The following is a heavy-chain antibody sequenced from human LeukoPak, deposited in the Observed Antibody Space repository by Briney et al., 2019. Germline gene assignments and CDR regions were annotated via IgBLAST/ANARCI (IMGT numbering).Heavy chain of an antibody. D-gene: IGHD2-21*02. CDR1: GYNSANYW. V-gene: IGHV5-51*01. J-gene: IGHJ2*01. CDR2: IYVSDSDT. CDR3: AKRCCSVDCYSVIYWFFDL. Sequence: GESLKISCKASGYNSANYWIGWVRQMPGKGLEWMGIIYVSDSDTRYSPSFQGQVTISVDKSINTAYLQWSSLKASDTAMYYCAKRCCSVDCYSVIYWFFDLWGRGTLVTVSS.